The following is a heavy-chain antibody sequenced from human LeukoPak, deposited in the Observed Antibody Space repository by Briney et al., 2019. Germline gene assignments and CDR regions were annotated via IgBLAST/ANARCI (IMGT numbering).Heavy chain of an antibody. CDR2: ISAYNGNT. J-gene: IGHJ6*03. CDR3: ARDQYSGSYYTYYYYYMDV. D-gene: IGHD1-26*01. V-gene: IGHV1-18*01. Sequence: ASVKVSCKASGYTFTSYGISWVRQAPGQGLEWMGWISAYNGNTNYSQKLQGRVTMTTDTSTSTAYMELRSLRSDDTAVYYCARDQYSGSYYTYYYYYMDVWGKGTTVTVSS. CDR1: GYTFTSYG.